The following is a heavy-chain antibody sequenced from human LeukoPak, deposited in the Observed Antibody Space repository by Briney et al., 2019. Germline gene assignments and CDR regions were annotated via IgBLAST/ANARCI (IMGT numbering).Heavy chain of an antibody. CDR1: GFSFGSNG. Sequence: GGSLRLSCAASGFSFGSNGMSWVRQAPGKGLEWVSAIGAGGASTFYADSVKGRFAISRDNSKNTMYLQMNSLRVEDTAIYYCARGVVAPDNWGQGTLVTVSS. D-gene: IGHD3-10*01. J-gene: IGHJ4*02. CDR3: ARGVVAPDN. V-gene: IGHV3-23*01. CDR2: IGAGGAST.